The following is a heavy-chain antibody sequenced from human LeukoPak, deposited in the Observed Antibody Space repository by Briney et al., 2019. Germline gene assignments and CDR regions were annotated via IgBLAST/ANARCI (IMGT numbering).Heavy chain of an antibody. CDR3: ARQKNYYGSGSYYLWFDP. CDR2: IYYSGST. Sequence: PSETLSLTCTVSGGSISSYYWGWIRQPPGKGLEWIGSIYYSGSTYYNPSLKSRVTISVDTSKNQFSLKLSSVTAADTAVYYCARQKNYYGSGSYYLWFDPWGQGTLVTVSS. CDR1: GGSISSYY. V-gene: IGHV4-39*01. D-gene: IGHD3-10*01. J-gene: IGHJ5*02.